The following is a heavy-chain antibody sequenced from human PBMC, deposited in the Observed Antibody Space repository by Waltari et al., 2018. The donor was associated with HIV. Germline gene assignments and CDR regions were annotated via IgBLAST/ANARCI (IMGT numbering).Heavy chain of an antibody. CDR3: ARNDQLIRYFVY. D-gene: IGHD3-9*01. CDR1: GYTFTSYD. CDR2: MNPNSGNT. J-gene: IGHJ4*02. Sequence: QVQLVQSGAEVKKPGASVKVSCKASGYTFTSYDVNWVRQATGQGLEWMGWMNPNSGNTGYAQKFQGRMSLTRNTSISTAYMELSSLTSEDTAVYYCARNDQLIRYFVYWGQGTLVTVSS. V-gene: IGHV1-8*01.